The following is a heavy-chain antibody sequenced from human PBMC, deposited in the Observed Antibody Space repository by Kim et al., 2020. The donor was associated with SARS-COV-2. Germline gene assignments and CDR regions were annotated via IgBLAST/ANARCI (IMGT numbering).Heavy chain of an antibody. J-gene: IGHJ6*02. CDR3: TRDRCSGGSCYGYGMDV. V-gene: IGHV3-49*02. D-gene: IGHD2-15*01. Sequence: VKGRLTISRDDSTSIAYLQMNSLKTEDTAVYYCTRDRCSGGSCYGYGMDVWGQGTTVTVSS.